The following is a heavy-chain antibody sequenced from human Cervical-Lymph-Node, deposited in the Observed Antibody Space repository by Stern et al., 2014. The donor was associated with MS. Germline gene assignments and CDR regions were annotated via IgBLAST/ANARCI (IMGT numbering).Heavy chain of an antibody. D-gene: IGHD3-10*01. CDR1: GFTFSGSW. CDR3: ARDRYFGAFDI. V-gene: IGHV3-7*01. J-gene: IGHJ3*02. Sequence: EDQLVESGGGLVQPGGSLRLSCAASGFTFSGSWMTWVRQAPGKGLGWVASIKDDGSDRYYVDSVKGRFTISRDNAKTSLFLQMNGLRAEDTAVYYCARDRYFGAFDIWGQGTMVTVSS. CDR2: IKDDGSDR.